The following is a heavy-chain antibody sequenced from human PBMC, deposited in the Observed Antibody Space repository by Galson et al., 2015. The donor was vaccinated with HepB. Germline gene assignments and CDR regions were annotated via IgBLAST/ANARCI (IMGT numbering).Heavy chain of an antibody. CDR1: GFTFTTFG. Sequence: SLRLSCAASGFTFTTFGMHWVRQAPGKGLEWVAVIWNDGSHKYYVDSVKGRFTVSRDNSENTLYLQMNSLRAEDTAVYYCGRDYVGFCSSPSCPIDYWGQGPLVTVSS. J-gene: IGHJ4*02. CDR3: GRDYVGFCSSPSCPIDY. V-gene: IGHV3-33*01. CDR2: IWNDGSHK. D-gene: IGHD2-2*01.